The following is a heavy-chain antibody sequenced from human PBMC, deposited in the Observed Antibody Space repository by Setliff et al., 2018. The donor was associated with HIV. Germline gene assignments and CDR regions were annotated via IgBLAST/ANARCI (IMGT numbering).Heavy chain of an antibody. D-gene: IGHD3-22*01. CDR1: GYSFTDYY. CDR3: ARGMDYYDTSGYYQYYFDY. V-gene: IGHV1-2*04. CDR2: INPKSDGT. J-gene: IGHJ4*02. Sequence: ASVKVSCKASGYSFTDYYIRWVRQAPGQGLEWMGWINPKSDGTNYAQKFQGWINMTRDTSISTAYRELSRLRSDDTAVYYCARGMDYYDTSGYYQYYFDYWGQGTLVTVSS.